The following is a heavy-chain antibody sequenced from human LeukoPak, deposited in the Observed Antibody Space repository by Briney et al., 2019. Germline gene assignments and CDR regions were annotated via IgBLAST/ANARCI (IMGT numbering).Heavy chain of an antibody. V-gene: IGHV4-39*01. J-gene: IGHJ3*02. Sequence: SETLSLTCTVSGGSISSSSYYWGWIRQPPGKGLEWIGSIYYSGSTYYNPSLKSRVTISVDTSKNQFSLKLSSVTAADTAVYYCASTSRYSSSWYGLFDIWGQGTMVTVSS. CDR2: IYYSGST. D-gene: IGHD6-13*01. CDR1: GGSISSSSYY. CDR3: ASTSRYSSSWYGLFDI.